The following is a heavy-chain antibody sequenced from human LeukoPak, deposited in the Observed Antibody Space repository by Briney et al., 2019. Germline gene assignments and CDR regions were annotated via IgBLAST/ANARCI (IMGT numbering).Heavy chain of an antibody. D-gene: IGHD2-2*01. CDR3: ARGDIVAVPAATTTDY. V-gene: IGHV1-2*02. CDR2: INPNSGGA. CDR1: GYTFTGYY. Sequence: ASVKVSCKASGYTFTGYYMHWVRQAPGQGLEWMGWINPNSGGANYAQKFQGRVTMTRDTSISTAYMELSRLRSDDTAVYYCARGDIVAVPAATTTDYWGQGTLVTVSS. J-gene: IGHJ4*02.